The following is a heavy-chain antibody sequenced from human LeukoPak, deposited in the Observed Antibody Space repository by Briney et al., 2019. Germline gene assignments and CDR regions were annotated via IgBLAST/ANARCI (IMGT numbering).Heavy chain of an antibody. CDR1: GGSISSGGYY. CDR2: IYHSGST. CDR3: ARGSTPKYDSSGYYYDY. Sequence: SETLSLTCTVSGGSISSGGYYWSWIRQPPGKGLEWIRYIYHSGSTYYNPSLKSRVTISVDRSKNQFSLKLSSVTAADTAVYYCARGSTPKYDSSGYYYDYWGQGTLVTVSS. D-gene: IGHD3-22*01. J-gene: IGHJ4*02. V-gene: IGHV4-30-2*01.